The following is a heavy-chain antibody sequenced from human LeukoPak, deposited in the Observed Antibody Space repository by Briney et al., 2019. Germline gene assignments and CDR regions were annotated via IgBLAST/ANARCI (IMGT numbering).Heavy chain of an antibody. V-gene: IGHV3-21*01. J-gene: IGHJ6*02. CDR1: GFTLSSYA. Sequence: GGTLRLSCAASGFTLSSYAMSWVRQAPGKGLEGVSSISSSSSYIYYADSVKGRFTISRDNAKNSLYLQMNSLRAEDTAVYYCAARRYSSSPFYGMDVWGQGTTVTVSS. D-gene: IGHD6-13*01. CDR3: AARRYSSSPFYGMDV. CDR2: ISSSSSYI.